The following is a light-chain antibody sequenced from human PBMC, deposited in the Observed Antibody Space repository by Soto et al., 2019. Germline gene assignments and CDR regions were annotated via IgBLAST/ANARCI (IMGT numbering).Light chain of an antibody. J-gene: IGLJ2*01. CDR1: TSNIGNNY. CDR3: GTWDSSLCPKI. CDR2: DNN. V-gene: IGLV1-51*01. Sequence: QSVLTQPPSVSAAPGQMVTISCSGSTSNIGNNYVSWYRQLPGTAPKLLIYDNNKRPSGIPDRFSGSKSGTSATLGITGLQTGDEADYYGGTWDSSLCPKIFGGGTKLTV.